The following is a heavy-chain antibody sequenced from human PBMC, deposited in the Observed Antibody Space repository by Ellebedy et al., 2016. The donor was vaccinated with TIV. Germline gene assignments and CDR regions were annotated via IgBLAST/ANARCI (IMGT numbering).Heavy chain of an antibody. CDR2: INPSGGST. V-gene: IGHV1-46*01. Sequence: ASVKVSXXASGYTFTSYYMHWVRQAPGQGLEWMGVINPSGGSTSYAQRFQGRVTMTRDTSTRTVYMELSSLRSEDTAVYYCARGGSNNWNDELYYYGMDVWGQGTTVIVSS. J-gene: IGHJ6*02. CDR3: ARGGSNNWNDELYYYGMDV. CDR1: GYTFTSYY. D-gene: IGHD1-20*01.